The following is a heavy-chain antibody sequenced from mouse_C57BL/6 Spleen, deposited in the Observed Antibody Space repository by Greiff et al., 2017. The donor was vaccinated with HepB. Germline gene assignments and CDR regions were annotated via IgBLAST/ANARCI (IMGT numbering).Heavy chain of an antibody. CDR1: GFTFSSYA. CDR2: ISDGGSYT. D-gene: IGHD1-1*01. Sequence: EVQGVESGGGLVKPGGSLKLSCAASGFTFSSYAMSWVRQTPEKRLEWVATISDGGSYTYYPDNVKGRFTISRDNAKNNLYLQMSHLKSEDTAMYYCARGGYGSSSRRGYYAMDYWGQGTSVTVSS. CDR3: ARGGYGSSSRRGYYAMDY. V-gene: IGHV5-4*01. J-gene: IGHJ4*01.